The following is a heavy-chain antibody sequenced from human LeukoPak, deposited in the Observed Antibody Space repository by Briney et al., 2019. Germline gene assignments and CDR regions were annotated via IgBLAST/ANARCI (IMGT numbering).Heavy chain of an antibody. CDR2: ISGSGGST. D-gene: IGHD2-8*01. V-gene: IGHV3-23*01. CDR1: GFTFTSYA. CDR3: AKDLPNPGTSRHFQY. Sequence: GGSLRLSCGASGFTFTSYAISWVRQAPGKGLEWVSSISGSGGSTYYADSVKGRFTISRDNSKNTLYLQMNSLRAEDTAVYYCAKDLPNPGTSRHFQYWGQGTLVTVSS. J-gene: IGHJ1*01.